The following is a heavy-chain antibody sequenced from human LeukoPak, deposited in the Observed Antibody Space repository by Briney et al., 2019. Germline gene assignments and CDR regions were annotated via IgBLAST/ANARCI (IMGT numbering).Heavy chain of an antibody. Sequence: SETLSLTCTVSGGSIGSYYWSWIRQPPGKGLEWIGYIYYSGSTNYNPSLKSRVTISVDTSKNQFSLKLSSVTAADTAVYYCARVPPLQQLGTYYYYYYGMDVWGQGTTVTVSS. D-gene: IGHD6-6*01. J-gene: IGHJ6*02. CDR3: ARVPPLQQLGTYYYYYYGMDV. CDR1: GGSIGSYY. V-gene: IGHV4-59*01. CDR2: IYYSGST.